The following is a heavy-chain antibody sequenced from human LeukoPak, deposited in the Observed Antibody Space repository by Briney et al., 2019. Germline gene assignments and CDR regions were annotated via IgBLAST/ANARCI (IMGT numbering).Heavy chain of an antibody. D-gene: IGHD3-10*01. V-gene: IGHV1-2*02. Sequence: ASVKVSCKASGYTFTGYYMHWVRQAPGQGLEWMGWINPNSGGTNYAQKFQGRVTMTRDTSISTAYMELSRLGSDDTAVYYCARDRFYYGSGSYYCFDYWGQGTLVTVSS. J-gene: IGHJ4*02. CDR3: ARDRFYYGSGSYYCFDY. CDR1: GYTFTGYY. CDR2: INPNSGGT.